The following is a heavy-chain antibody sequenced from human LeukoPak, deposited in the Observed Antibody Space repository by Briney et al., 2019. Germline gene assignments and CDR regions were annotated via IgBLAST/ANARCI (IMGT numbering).Heavy chain of an antibody. CDR1: GFTFSSSW. CDR2: IKQDGSEK. D-gene: IGHD3-16*01. J-gene: IGHJ4*02. Sequence: GGSLRLSCAASGFTFSSSWMSWVRQAPGKGLEWVANIKQDGSEKYYVDSVKGRFTISRDNAKNSLYLQMNSLRAEDTAVYYCARDKFGGTDYWGQGTLVTVSS. CDR3: ARDKFGGTDY. V-gene: IGHV3-7*01.